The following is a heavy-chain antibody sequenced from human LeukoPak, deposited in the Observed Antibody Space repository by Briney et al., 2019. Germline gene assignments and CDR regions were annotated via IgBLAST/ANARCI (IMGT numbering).Heavy chain of an antibody. CDR1: GGSISSANYY. J-gene: IGHJ4*02. CDR3: ARAGGVLGYFDY. D-gene: IGHD3-10*01. Sequence: PSQTLSLTCTVSGGSISSANYYWTWIRQSAGKGLEWIGRISGSGGTTYNPSLKSRVTILVDMSNNQFSLRLNSVTAADTAVYYCARAGGVLGYFDYWGQGALVTVSS. CDR2: ISGSGGT. V-gene: IGHV4-61*02.